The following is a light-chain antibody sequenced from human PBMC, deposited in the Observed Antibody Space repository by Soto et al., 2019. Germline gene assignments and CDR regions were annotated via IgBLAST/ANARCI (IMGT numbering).Light chain of an antibody. CDR1: SSDVGGYNY. Sequence: QSVPTQPASVSGSPGLSITISCTGTSSDVGGYNYVSWYQQHPGKAPKLMIYDVSNRPSGVSNRFSGSKSGNTASLTISGLQADDEADYYCSSYTSSSTLYVFGTGTKVTVL. CDR3: SSYTSSSTLYV. V-gene: IGLV2-14*01. CDR2: DVS. J-gene: IGLJ1*01.